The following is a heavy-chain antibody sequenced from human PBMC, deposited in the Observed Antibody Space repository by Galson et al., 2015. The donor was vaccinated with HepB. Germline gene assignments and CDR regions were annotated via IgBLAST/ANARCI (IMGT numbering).Heavy chain of an antibody. D-gene: IGHD3-22*01. J-gene: IGHJ4*02. CDR2: ISSSGNFI. Sequence: SLRLSCAASGFTFSSYSMNWVRQAPGKGLEWVASISSSGNFIYYADSVKGRFTISRDNVKNSLYLEMNSLRADDTAVYYCARAPESNDYESSGYYALDYWGQGTLVTVSS. CDR1: GFTFSSYS. V-gene: IGHV3-21*01. CDR3: ARAPESNDYESSGYYALDY.